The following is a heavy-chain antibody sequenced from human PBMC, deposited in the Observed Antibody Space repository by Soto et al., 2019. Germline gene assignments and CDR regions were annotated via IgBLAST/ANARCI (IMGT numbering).Heavy chain of an antibody. Sequence: GGSLRLSCAASGFTFSSYSMNWVRQAPGKGLEWVSSISSSSSYIYYADSVKGRFTISRDNAKNSLYLQMNSLRAEDTAVYYCARDPYCSGGSCFYFDYWGQGTLVTVSS. CDR1: GFTFSSYS. D-gene: IGHD2-15*01. V-gene: IGHV3-21*01. J-gene: IGHJ4*02. CDR2: ISSSSSYI. CDR3: ARDPYCSGGSCFYFDY.